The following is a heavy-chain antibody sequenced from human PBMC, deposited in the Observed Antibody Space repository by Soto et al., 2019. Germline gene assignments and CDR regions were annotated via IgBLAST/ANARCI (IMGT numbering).Heavy chain of an antibody. V-gene: IGHV4-39*01. Sequence: SETLSLTCTVSGGCISSRSYYWGWIRQPPGKGLEWIGSIYYSGSTYYNPSLKSRVTISVDTSKNQFSLKLSSVTAADTAVYYCASYYYDSSGYYYVPGVYWGQGTLVTVSS. CDR1: GGCISSRSYY. D-gene: IGHD3-22*01. J-gene: IGHJ4*02. CDR2: IYYSGST. CDR3: ASYYYDSSGYYYVPGVY.